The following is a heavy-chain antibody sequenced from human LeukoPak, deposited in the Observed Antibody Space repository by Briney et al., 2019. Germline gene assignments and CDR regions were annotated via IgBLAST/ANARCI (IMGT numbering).Heavy chain of an antibody. J-gene: IGHJ6*03. CDR1: GGSISSGSYY. CDR3: ARGAARPGYYYYMDV. V-gene: IGHV4-61*02. D-gene: IGHD6-6*01. Sequence: SETLSLTCTVSGGSISSGSYYWSWIRQPAGKGLEWIGRIYTSGSTNYNPSLKSRVTISVDTSKNQFSLKLSSVTAADTAVYYCARGAARPGYYYYMDVWGKGTTVTVSS. CDR2: IYTSGST.